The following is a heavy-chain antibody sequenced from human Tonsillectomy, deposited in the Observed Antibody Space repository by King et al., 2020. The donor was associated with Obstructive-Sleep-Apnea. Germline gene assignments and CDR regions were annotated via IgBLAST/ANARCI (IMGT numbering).Heavy chain of an antibody. V-gene: IGHV1-46*01. Sequence: VQLVESGAEVKKPGASVTVSCKASGYTFTSYYIHWVRQAPGQGLEWMGIINPSGGSTNYAQKFQGRVTMTRDTSTSTVYMELSSLRSEDTAVYYCARRGVVVVTAIDPPDYWGQGTLVTVSS. CDR3: ARRGVVVVTAIDPPDY. D-gene: IGHD2-21*02. CDR1: GYTFTSYY. CDR2: INPSGGST. J-gene: IGHJ4*02.